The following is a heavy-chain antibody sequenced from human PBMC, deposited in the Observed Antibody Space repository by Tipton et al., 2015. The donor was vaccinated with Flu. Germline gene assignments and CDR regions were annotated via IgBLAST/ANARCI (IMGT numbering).Heavy chain of an antibody. Sequence: SLRLSCAASGFTFSTYAMNWVRQAPGKGLECVSSISSTGTFISYADSVKGRFTISRDNANNSLYLQMNSLRAADTAVYYCARVRDYIWGSYRDLDYWGQGTLVTVSS. D-gene: IGHD3-16*02. CDR1: GFTFSTYA. CDR2: ISSTGTFI. J-gene: IGHJ4*02. CDR3: ARVRDYIWGSYRDLDY. V-gene: IGHV3-21*01.